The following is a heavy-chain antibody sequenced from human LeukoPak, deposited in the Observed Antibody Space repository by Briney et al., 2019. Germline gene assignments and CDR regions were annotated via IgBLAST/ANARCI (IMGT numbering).Heavy chain of an antibody. V-gene: IGHV1-8*01. CDR3: ARDYCSSTSCYTGTGDYYYGMDV. Sequence: GASVKVSCKAPGYTFTSYDINWVRQATGQGLEWMGWMNPNSGNTGYAQKFQGRVTMTRNTSISTAYMELSSLRSEDTAVYYCARDYCSSTSCYTGTGDYYYGMDVWGQGTTVTVSS. CDR1: GYTFTSYD. CDR2: MNPNSGNT. D-gene: IGHD2-2*02. J-gene: IGHJ6*02.